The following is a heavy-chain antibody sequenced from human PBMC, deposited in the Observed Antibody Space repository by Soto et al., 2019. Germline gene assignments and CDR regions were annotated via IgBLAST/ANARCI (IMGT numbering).Heavy chain of an antibody. V-gene: IGHV4-59*01. Sequence: LSLTCSVAAGSISTYYWIWILQNPGKGLEYIGCIYYSGSTNYNPSLKSRVTISVDTSKNQFSLKMSSVTAADTAVYYCAREVRGPIRFEYWGQGTLVTVSS. CDR2: IYYSGST. D-gene: IGHD3-10*01. CDR1: AGSISTYY. CDR3: AREVRGPIRFEY. J-gene: IGHJ4*02.